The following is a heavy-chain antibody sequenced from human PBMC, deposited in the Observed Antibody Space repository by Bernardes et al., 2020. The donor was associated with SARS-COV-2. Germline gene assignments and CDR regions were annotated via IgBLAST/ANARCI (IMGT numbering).Heavy chain of an antibody. V-gene: IGHV3-64*02. CDR1: GFTFNSHA. CDR2: ISSGGVST. D-gene: IGHD6-19*01. J-gene: IGHJ6*02. Sequence: GGSLRLSCLASGFTFNSHAMHWVRKAPGKGLKYVAGISSGGVSTTYADSVKGRVTISRDNFKNTLYLQMDDLRPEGMGVYYCARADFSGWDPDYGLDVWGQGTTVTVSS. CDR3: ARADFSGWDPDYGLDV.